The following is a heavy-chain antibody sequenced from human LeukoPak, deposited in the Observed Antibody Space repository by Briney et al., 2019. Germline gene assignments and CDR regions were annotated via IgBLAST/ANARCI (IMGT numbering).Heavy chain of an antibody. Sequence: GGSLRLSCAVSGFTFSSYAMSWVRQAPGKGLEWVSALSGSGGSTYYADSVMGRFTISRDNYKNAVYMEMNSLRAEDTAVYYCAEGMTTDDVAFDVWGQGTMVTVSS. CDR2: LSGSGGST. J-gene: IGHJ3*01. CDR3: AEGMTTDDVAFDV. D-gene: IGHD4-17*01. V-gene: IGHV3-23*01. CDR1: GFTFSSYA.